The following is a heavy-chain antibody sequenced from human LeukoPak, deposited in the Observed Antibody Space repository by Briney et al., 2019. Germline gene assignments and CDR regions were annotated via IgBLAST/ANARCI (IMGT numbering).Heavy chain of an antibody. CDR2: IIPIFGTA. CDR3: ARDLSDIVVVPAAIAWLDP. CDR1: GGTFSSYA. D-gene: IGHD2-2*02. V-gene: IGHV1-69*13. Sequence: GASVKVSCKASGGTFSSYAISWVRQAPGQGLEWMGGIIPIFGTANYAQKFQGRVTITADESTSTAYMELSSLRSEDTAVYYCARDLSDIVVVPAAIAWLDPWGQGTLVTVSS. J-gene: IGHJ5*02.